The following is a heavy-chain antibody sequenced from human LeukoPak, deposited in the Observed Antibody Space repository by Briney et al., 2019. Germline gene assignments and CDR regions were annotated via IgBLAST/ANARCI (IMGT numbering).Heavy chain of an antibody. CDR3: ARGESYGY. CDR1: GFTFSNYW. J-gene: IGHJ4*02. D-gene: IGHD3-16*01. CDR2: IKFDGSGK. V-gene: IGHV3-7*03. Sequence: GGSLRLSCAASGFTFSNYWMSWVRQAPGKGLEWVANIKFDGSGKFYVDSVKGRFTISRDNAKNSLYLQMNSLRAEDTAMYYCARGESYGYWGQGTLVTVSS.